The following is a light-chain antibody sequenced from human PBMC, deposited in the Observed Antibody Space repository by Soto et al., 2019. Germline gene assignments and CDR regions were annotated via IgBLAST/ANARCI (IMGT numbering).Light chain of an antibody. Sequence: EIVLTQSPGTLSLSPGERATISCRASQSVSSSYLAWYQQKPGQAHRLLIYGASSRATGVPDRLSGSGSGTDFTLTISRLEPEDFAVYYCQQYGSSPLTFGGGTKVDIK. CDR3: QQYGSSPLT. CDR1: QSVSSSY. V-gene: IGKV3-20*01. CDR2: GAS. J-gene: IGKJ4*01.